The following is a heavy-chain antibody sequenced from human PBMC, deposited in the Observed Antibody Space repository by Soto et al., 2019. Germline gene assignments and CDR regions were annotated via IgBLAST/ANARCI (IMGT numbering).Heavy chain of an antibody. V-gene: IGHV1-18*01. CDR2: ISAYNDNT. D-gene: IGHD3-3*01. CDR3: ARDPNFTIFGVIIPPGAFDI. J-gene: IGHJ3*02. Sequence: GASVKVSCKASGYTFTSYGISWVRQAPGQGLEWMGWISAYNDNTNYAQKLQGRVIMTTDTSTSTAYMELRSLRSDDTAVYYCARDPNFTIFGVIIPPGAFDIWGQGTMVTVSS. CDR1: GYTFTSYG.